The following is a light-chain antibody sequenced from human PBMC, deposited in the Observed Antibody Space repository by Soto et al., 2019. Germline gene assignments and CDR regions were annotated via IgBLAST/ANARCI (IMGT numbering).Light chain of an antibody. J-gene: IGKJ1*01. CDR1: QSISSY. V-gene: IGKV1-39*01. Sequence: DIQMTQSPSSLSASVGDRVTITCRASQSISSYLNWYQQKPGKAPKLLIYAASSLQSGVPSRFSGGGSGTDFTLTISSLEPEDFATYYCQQSCCTPWSFRQGTQVEIK. CDR3: QQSCCTPWS. CDR2: AAS.